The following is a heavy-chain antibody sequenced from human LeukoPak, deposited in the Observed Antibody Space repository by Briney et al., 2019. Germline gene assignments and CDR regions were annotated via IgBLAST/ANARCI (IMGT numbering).Heavy chain of an antibody. CDR1: GVTFSSYA. CDR2: ISGSGSST. Sequence: PGGSLRLSCAASGVTFSSYAMSWVRQAPGKGLEWVSAISGSGSSTYYADSVKGRFTISRDNSKNTLYLQMNSLRAEDTAVYYCAKDATYGDYDYDAFDIWGQGTMVTVSS. D-gene: IGHD4-17*01. J-gene: IGHJ3*02. V-gene: IGHV3-23*01. CDR3: AKDATYGDYDYDAFDI.